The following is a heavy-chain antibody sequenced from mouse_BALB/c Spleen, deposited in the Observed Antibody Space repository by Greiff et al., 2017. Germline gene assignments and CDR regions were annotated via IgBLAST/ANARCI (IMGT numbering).Heavy chain of an antibody. CDR1: GYSFTGCY. Sequence: VQLQQSGPELVKPGASVKISCKASGYSFTGCYMHWVKQSHVKSLEWIGRINPYNGATSYNQNFKDKASLTVEKSSSTAYMELHSLTSEDSAVYYCARGCDAVDYWGQGTSVTVSS. J-gene: IGHJ4*01. V-gene: IGHV1-37*01. CDR2: INPYNGAT. D-gene: IGHD3-3*01. CDR3: ARGCDAVDY.